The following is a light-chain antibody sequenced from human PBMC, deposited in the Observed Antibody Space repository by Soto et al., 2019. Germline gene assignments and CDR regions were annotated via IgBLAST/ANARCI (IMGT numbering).Light chain of an antibody. CDR2: GAS. V-gene: IGKV3-15*01. J-gene: IGKJ4*01. CDR3: QQYHTWPIT. Sequence: DIVMTQSPATLSVAPGERVTFSCRASQGVSRKLAWYQHKPGQAPRLLISGASTGATGIPARFSGSGSGTEFPLTISSLQSEDCAIYYCQQYHTWPITFGGGTKV. CDR1: QGVSRK.